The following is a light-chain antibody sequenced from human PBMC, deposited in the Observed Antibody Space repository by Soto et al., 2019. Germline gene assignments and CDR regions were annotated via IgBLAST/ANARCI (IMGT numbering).Light chain of an antibody. Sequence: DIQMTQSPSSLSASVGDRVTITCRASQSISNYLNWYQQKPGKAPKLLMFAASSLQSGVPSRFSGGGSGTDFTLTISSLQPEDFATYYCQQSYNYPLTFGGGTKVEIK. CDR1: QSISNY. J-gene: IGKJ4*01. CDR2: AAS. CDR3: QQSYNYPLT. V-gene: IGKV1-39*01.